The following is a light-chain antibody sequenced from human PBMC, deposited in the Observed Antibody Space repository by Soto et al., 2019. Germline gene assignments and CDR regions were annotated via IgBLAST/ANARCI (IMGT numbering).Light chain of an antibody. Sequence: DIQMTQSPSTLSASVGDRVTITGRASQSISTWLAWYQQKPGKAPNLMIYDASNLESGVPSRFSGSGSGTEFTLTISSLQPDDFATYYCQQYESYPRTFGQGTKVDIK. CDR1: QSISTW. J-gene: IGKJ1*01. V-gene: IGKV1-5*03. CDR2: DAS. CDR3: QQYESYPRT.